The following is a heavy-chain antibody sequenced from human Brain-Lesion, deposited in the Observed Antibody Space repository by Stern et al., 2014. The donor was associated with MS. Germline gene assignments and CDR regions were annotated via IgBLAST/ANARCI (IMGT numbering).Heavy chain of an antibody. J-gene: IGHJ6*02. V-gene: IGHV4-61*02. Sequence: VQLQESGPGLVKPSQTLSLSCTVSGGSISSGGYYWSWIRQPAGKGLEWIGRIFNSGSTSYNPSLKSRVPISIETSQKPLSPRLTPWTAADTAVYYCARGRVVPGFQYYATDVWGQGTTVIVSS. D-gene: IGHD2-2*01. CDR2: IFNSGST. CDR1: GGSISSGGYY. CDR3: ARGRVVPGFQYYATDV.